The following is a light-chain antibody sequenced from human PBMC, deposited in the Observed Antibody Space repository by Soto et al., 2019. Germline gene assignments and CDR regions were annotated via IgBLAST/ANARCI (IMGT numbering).Light chain of an antibody. V-gene: IGLV2-23*02. CDR1: HGVLGTYNL. J-gene: IGLJ1*01. CDR3: CSFAGSGTDV. CDR2: EVN. Sequence: SVLNQPASLFGSPWQSIALSRTRTHGVLGTYNLVPWYQQHPGKAPKLMISEVNKRPSGVSDRFSGSKSGDTASLTISGLRTEDEADYYCCSFAGSGTDVFGTGTKSPS.